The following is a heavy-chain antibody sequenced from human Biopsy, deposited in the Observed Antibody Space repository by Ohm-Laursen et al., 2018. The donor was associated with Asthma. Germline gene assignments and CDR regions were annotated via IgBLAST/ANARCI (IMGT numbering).Heavy chain of an antibody. CDR2: INYSGST. CDR3: ARDLSGYCTSSACYGFDS. CDR1: GCSLSSGPYY. J-gene: IGHJ5*01. D-gene: IGHD2-8*01. Sequence: TLSLTCAVSGCSLSSGPYYWSWVRQHPWTGLEWIVYINYSGSTFYSPSLESRVTVSVDTSKNQFSLKLSSVTAADTAVYYFARDLSGYCTSSACYGFDSWGQGTLVPVSS. V-gene: IGHV4-31*11.